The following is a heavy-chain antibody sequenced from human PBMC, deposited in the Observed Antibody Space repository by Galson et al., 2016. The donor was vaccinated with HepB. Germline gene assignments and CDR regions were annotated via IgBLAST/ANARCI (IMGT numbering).Heavy chain of an antibody. V-gene: IGHV3-30*18. CDR3: ANLDFRVRGVKAYSYGMDV. CDR1: GFTFSSYG. D-gene: IGHD3-10*01. CDR2: ISFDGSNK. Sequence: SLRLSCAASGFTFSSYGMHWVRQAPGKGLEWAAVISFDGSNKYYSDSLKVRFTISRDNSKNTLHLQMNSLRPENTAVYYCANLDFRVRGVKAYSYGMDVWGQGTTVTVSS. J-gene: IGHJ6*02.